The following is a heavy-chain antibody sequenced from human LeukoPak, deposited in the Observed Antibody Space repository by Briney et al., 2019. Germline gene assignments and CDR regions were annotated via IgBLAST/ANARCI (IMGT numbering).Heavy chain of an antibody. Sequence: ASVKVSCKASGYTFTSYDINWVRHATGQGLEWIGWMNPNSGNTDYAQKFQGRVTMTSDTSISTAYMELSSLRSEDTAVYYCARGIPAAAGGNWFDPWGQGTLVTVSS. CDR2: MNPNSGNT. V-gene: IGHV1-8*01. CDR3: ARGIPAAAGGNWFDP. CDR1: GYTFTSYD. J-gene: IGHJ5*02. D-gene: IGHD6-25*01.